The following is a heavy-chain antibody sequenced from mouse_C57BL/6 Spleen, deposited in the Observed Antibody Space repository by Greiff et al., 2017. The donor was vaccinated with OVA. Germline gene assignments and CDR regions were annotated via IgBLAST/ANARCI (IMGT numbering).Heavy chain of an antibody. CDR3: ARHLTITTVVATSD. CDR2: IYPGSGST. J-gene: IGHJ2*01. CDR1: GYTFTSYW. Sequence: QVQLKESGAELVKPGASVKMSCKASGYTFTSYWITWVKQRPGQGLEWIGDIYPGSGSTNYNEKFKSKATLTVDTSSSTAYMQLSSLTSEDSAVYYCARHLTITTVVATSDWGQGTTLTVSS. V-gene: IGHV1-55*01. D-gene: IGHD1-1*01.